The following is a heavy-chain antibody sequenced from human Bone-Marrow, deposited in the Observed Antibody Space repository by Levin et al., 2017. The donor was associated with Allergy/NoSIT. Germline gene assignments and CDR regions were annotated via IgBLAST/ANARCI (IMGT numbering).Heavy chain of an antibody. Sequence: GGSLRLSCATSGFTFTTYWMSWLRLAPGKGLEWVSNINQDGSENEYADSVKGRFTISRDNAKNSLHLQMNSLRAEDTAVYYCATDGCDTPHCPYSFASWGQVTLVTVSS. V-gene: IGHV3-7*03. J-gene: IGHJ4*02. CDR3: ATDGCDTPHCPYSFAS. CDR1: GFTFTTYW. D-gene: IGHD3-3*01. CDR2: INQDGSEN.